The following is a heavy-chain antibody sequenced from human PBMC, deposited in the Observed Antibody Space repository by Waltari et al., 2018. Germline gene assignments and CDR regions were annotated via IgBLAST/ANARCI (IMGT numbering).Heavy chain of an antibody. V-gene: IGHV4-61*02. Sequence: QVQLQESGPGLVKPSPTLSLTCTASGGSIRSGRYSWRSIRHPAGKGPEWIGRNNTSGGTNYNPSLRIRVPISVETAKNQSPRKLSSVPAADTAVYSCATHAGYSSSWPGGDAFDIWGQGTMVTVSS. CDR2: NNTSGGT. D-gene: IGHD6-13*01. CDR1: GGSIRSGRYS. CDR3: ATHAGYSSSWPGGDAFDI. J-gene: IGHJ3*02.